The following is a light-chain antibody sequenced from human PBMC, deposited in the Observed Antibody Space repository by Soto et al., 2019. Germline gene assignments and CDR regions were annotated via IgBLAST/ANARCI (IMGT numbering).Light chain of an antibody. J-gene: IGKJ3*01. V-gene: IGKV3-15*01. CDR1: QSIRSN. CDR2: GAS. CDR3: QQYNNWTFT. Sequence: EIVMTQSPATLSVSPGERATLSCRASQSIRSNLAWYQQKPCQAPRLLIYGASTRATGIPATFSGSGSGTEFTLTISSLQSEDFAVYYCQQYNNWTFTFGPGTKVDIK.